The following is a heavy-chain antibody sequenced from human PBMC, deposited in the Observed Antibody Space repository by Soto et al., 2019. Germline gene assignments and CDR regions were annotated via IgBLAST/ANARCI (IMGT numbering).Heavy chain of an antibody. V-gene: IGHV3-23*01. D-gene: IGHD3-10*02. J-gene: IGHJ6*02. CDR3: ARDYVRGDYGMDV. Sequence: EVQLLESGGGLVQPGGSLRLSCAAYGFTFSSYAMSWVRQAPGKGLEWVSGIGGSGDGTYYADSVKGRFTISRDNSKNMLYLQMNSLRAEDTAVYYCARDYVRGDYGMDVWGQGTTLTVSS. CDR2: IGGSGDGT. CDR1: GFTFSSYA.